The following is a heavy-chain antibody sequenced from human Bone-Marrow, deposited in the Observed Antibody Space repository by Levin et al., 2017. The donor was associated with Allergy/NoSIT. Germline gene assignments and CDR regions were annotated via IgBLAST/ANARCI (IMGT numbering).Heavy chain of an antibody. CDR1: GFTVSSNY. Sequence: GESLKISCAASGFTVSSNYMSWVRQAPGERLEWVSVIYTGGNTYYADSVTGRFTISRDNSKNTLYLQMNSLRPEDTAVYYCAVGSGSYADFDYWGQGTLVTVSS. CDR3: AVGSGSYADFDY. V-gene: IGHV3-66*02. J-gene: IGHJ4*02. CDR2: IYTGGNT. D-gene: IGHD3-10*01.